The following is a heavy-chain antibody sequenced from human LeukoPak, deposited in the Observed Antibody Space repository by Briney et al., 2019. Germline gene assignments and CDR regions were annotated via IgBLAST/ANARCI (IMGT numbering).Heavy chain of an antibody. CDR3: VRDNPRCCGVVPANIDDY. J-gene: IGHJ4*02. CDR2: INGGGSPI. CDR1: GFIFSRDS. D-gene: IGHD2-15*01. Sequence: GGSLRLACATSGFIFSRDSMNWVRQAPGKGLEWVAYINGGGSPILYADSVRGRFTISRDNAKNSLYLQMNSLRAEDTAVYYCVRDNPRCCGVVPANIDDYWGQGTLVSVSS. V-gene: IGHV3-48*01.